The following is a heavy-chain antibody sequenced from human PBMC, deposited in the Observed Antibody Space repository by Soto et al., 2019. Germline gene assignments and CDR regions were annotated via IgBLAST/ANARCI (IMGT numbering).Heavy chain of an antibody. CDR3: ARDRGTIAARGMDV. CDR2: IWIDGSNK. Sequence: QVQLVESGGGVVQPGRSLRLSCAASGFTFSSSGLHWVRQAPGKGLEWVAVIWIDGSNKYYADSVKGRFTISRDNSKNTLYLQMNSLGAEDTALYHCARDRGTIAARGMDVWGQGTTVTVSS. J-gene: IGHJ6*02. D-gene: IGHD6-13*01. CDR1: GFTFSSSG. V-gene: IGHV3-33*01.